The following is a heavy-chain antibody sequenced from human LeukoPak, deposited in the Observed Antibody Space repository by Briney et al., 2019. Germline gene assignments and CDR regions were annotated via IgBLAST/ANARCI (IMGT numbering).Heavy chain of an antibody. Sequence: PGGSLRLSCAASGFTFSNAWMSWVRQAPGKGLEWVGRIKSKTDGGTTDYAAPVKGRFTISRDDSKNTLYLQMNSLKTEDTAVYYCTTEQSLPAWYYDSSGYYYVHYWGQGTLVTVSS. V-gene: IGHV3-15*01. D-gene: IGHD3-22*01. CDR1: GFTFSNAW. CDR3: TTEQSLPAWYYDSSGYYYVHY. J-gene: IGHJ4*02. CDR2: IKSKTDGGTT.